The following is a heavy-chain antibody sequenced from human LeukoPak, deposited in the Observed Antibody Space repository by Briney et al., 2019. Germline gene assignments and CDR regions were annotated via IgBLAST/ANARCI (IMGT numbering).Heavy chain of an antibody. Sequence: GRSLRLSCAASGFAFSSYAMHWVRQGPGKGLEWVALVSYDGGSKYYADSVKGRITISRDNSKNTLYLQMNSLRAEDTAVYYCAKDDGWAYGSGSYYYYYYYGMDVWGQGTTVTVSS. D-gene: IGHD3-10*01. V-gene: IGHV3-30-3*01. CDR1: GFAFSSYA. J-gene: IGHJ6*02. CDR3: AKDDGWAYGSGSYYYYYYYGMDV. CDR2: VSYDGGSK.